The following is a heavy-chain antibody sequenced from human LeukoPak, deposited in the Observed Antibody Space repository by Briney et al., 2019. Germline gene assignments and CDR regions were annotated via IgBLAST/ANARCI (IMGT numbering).Heavy chain of an antibody. V-gene: IGHV3-53*01. CDR3: ARANLLGAFDI. D-gene: IGHD3-16*01. CDR1: GFTVSSNY. CDR2: IYSGGST. J-gene: IGHJ3*02. Sequence: GGSLRLSCAASGFTVSSNYMSWVRQAPGKGLEWVSVIYSGGSTYYADSVKGRFTISRDNSKNTLYLQMNSLRAEDTAVYYCARANLLGAFDIWGQGTMVTVSS.